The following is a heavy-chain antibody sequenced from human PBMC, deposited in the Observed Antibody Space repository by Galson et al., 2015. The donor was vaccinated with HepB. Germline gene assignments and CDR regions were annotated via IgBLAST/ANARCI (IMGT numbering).Heavy chain of an antibody. CDR2: VNHSGST. D-gene: IGHD3-22*01. Sequence: TLSLTCAVYGGSFSGYYWSWIRQPPGKGLEWIGEVNHSGSTNYNPSLKSRVTISVDTSKNQISLKLSSVNAADTAVYYCAREYYYDRSGYYYYYGMDVWGQGTTVTVSS. V-gene: IGHV4-34*01. CDR3: AREYYYDRSGYYYYYGMDV. CDR1: GGSFSGYY. J-gene: IGHJ6*02.